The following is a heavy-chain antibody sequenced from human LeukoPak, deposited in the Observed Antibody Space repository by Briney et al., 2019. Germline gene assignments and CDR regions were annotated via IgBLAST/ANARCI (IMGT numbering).Heavy chain of an antibody. V-gene: IGHV1-2*02. CDR3: ARRSDYYYDSSGVGTYYFDY. J-gene: IGHJ4*02. CDR1: GYTFTGYY. D-gene: IGHD3-22*01. CDR2: INPNSGGT. Sequence: ASVKVSCKASGYTFTGYYMHWVRQAPGQGLEWMGWINPNSGGTNYAQKFRGRVTMTRDTSISTAYMELSRLRSDDTAVYYCARRSDYYYDSSGVGTYYFDYWGQGTLVTVSS.